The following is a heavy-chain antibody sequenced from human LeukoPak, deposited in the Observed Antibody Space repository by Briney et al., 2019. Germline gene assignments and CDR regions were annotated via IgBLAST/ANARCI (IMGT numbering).Heavy chain of an antibody. CDR3: ARPGCPTPEIFAH. Sequence: SETLSLTCTVSGVSISTSSYYWGWVRQPPGNGLEWIGSIYDSANIEYKSSFESRVTLSVDTSKNQLSLRLTSVTAADTAVYYSARPGCPTPEIFAHWGQGTLVTVS. J-gene: IGHJ4*02. CDR2: IYDSANI. D-gene: IGHD4-23*01. CDR1: GVSISTSSYY. V-gene: IGHV4-39*01.